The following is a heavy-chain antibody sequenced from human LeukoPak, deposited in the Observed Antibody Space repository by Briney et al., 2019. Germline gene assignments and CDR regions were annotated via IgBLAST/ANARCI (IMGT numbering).Heavy chain of an antibody. J-gene: IGHJ4*02. Sequence: PSETLSLTCTVSGGSISSSSYYWGWLRHPPGKGLEWIGFIYYTGSTNYNPSLKSRVTISVDTSKNQFSLKLSSVTAADTAVYYCAGMRITTPTVRTLVYWGQGTLVTVSS. D-gene: IGHD1-14*01. CDR1: GGSISSSSYY. CDR2: IYYTGST. V-gene: IGHV4-61*05. CDR3: AGMRITTPTVRTLVY.